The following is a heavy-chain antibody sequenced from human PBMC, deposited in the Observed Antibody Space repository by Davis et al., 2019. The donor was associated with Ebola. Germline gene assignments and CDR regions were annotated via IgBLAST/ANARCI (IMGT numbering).Heavy chain of an antibody. CDR1: GSSISSGDFF. J-gene: IGHJ6*04. CDR2: IYYSGNA. D-gene: IGHD4-17*01. V-gene: IGHV4-30-4*01. Sequence: MPSETLSLTCTVSGSSISSGDFFWGWIRQPPGKGLEWIGYIYYSGNAYYNPSLKSRVTISADTSKNQLSLKVSSVTAADTAVYYCARGWLSSVTTDYYAMDAWGKGTTVTVSS. CDR3: ARGWLSSVTTDYYAMDA.